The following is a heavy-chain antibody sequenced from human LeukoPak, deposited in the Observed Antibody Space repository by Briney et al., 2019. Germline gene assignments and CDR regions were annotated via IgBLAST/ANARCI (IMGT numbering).Heavy chain of an antibody. D-gene: IGHD4-17*01. J-gene: IGHJ6*03. CDR3: ARDRTDYDYYYYYYIDV. Sequence: ASVKVSCKASGYTFTGYYMHWVRHAPGQGLEWMGRINPNSGGTNYAQKFQGRVTMTRDTSISTAYMELSRLRSDDTAVYYCARDRTDYDYYYYYYIDVWGKGTTFTVSS. CDR1: GYTFTGYY. CDR2: INPNSGGT. V-gene: IGHV1-2*06.